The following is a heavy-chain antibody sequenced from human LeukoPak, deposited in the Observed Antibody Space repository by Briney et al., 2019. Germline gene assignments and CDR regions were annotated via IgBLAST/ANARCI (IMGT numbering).Heavy chain of an antibody. V-gene: IGHV4-59*01. CDR1: GGSISSYY. J-gene: IGHJ4*02. D-gene: IGHD6-13*01. CDR3: ARGLMMAVAGRGEFHY. Sequence: SETLSLTCIVSGGSISSYYWSWIRQPPGKGLDWIGYIYYSGSTSYNPSLKSRVTISVDTSKNQFSLKLSSVTAADTAVYYCARGLMMAVAGRGEFHYWGQGTLVTVSS. CDR2: IYYSGST.